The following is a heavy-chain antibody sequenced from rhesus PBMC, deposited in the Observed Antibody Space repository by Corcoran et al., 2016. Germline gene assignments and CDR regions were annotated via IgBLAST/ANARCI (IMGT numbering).Heavy chain of an antibody. Sequence: EVQLVESGAGLVQPGGSLRLSCAASGFTFSDHYMYWVRQAPGKGLEWVGYFKSKAYGGTVEYAAFVNGRFTISRDDSKSIAYLQINSLKTEDTAVYYCTRDYSGSYYNYGLDSWGQGVVVTVSS. CDR1: GFTFSDHY. V-gene: IGHV3-6*01. D-gene: IGHD3-16*01. CDR3: TRDYSGSYYNYGLDS. CDR2: FKSKAYGGTV. J-gene: IGHJ6*01.